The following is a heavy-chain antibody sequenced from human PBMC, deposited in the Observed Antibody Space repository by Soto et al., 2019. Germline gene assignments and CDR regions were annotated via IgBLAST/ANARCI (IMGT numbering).Heavy chain of an antibody. V-gene: IGHV3-64*01. CDR1: GFTFSSYA. CDR3: ARGGGYYFDY. J-gene: IGHJ4*02. Sequence: EVQLVESGGGLVQPGGSLRLSCAASGFTFSSYAMHWVRQAPGKGLEYVSAISSNGGSTYYANSVKGRFTISRDNSKNTLYRQRGSLRAEDMAVYYCARGGGYYFDYWGQGTLVTVSS. CDR2: ISSNGGST.